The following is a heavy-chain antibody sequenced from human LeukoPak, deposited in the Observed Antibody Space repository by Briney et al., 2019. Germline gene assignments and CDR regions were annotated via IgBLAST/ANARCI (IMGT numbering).Heavy chain of an antibody. D-gene: IGHD5-24*01. Sequence: ASVKVSCKASGYTFTGYYMHWVPQAPGQGLEWMGRINPNSGGTNYAQKFQGRVTMTRDTSISTAYMELSRLRSDDTAVYYCARDFRGWLQSYAFDYWGQGTLVTVSS. J-gene: IGHJ4*02. CDR1: GYTFTGYY. CDR2: INPNSGGT. CDR3: ARDFRGWLQSYAFDY. V-gene: IGHV1-2*06.